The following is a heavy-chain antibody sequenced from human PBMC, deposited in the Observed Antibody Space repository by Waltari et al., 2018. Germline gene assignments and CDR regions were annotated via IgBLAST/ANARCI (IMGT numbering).Heavy chain of an antibody. Sequence: QVQLQESGPGLVKPSETLSLTCAVSGYSISSGYYWGWIRQPPGKGLEWIGSIYHSGSTYYNPSLKSRVTISVDTSKNQFSLKLSSVTAADTAVYYCARERITIFGVVAYYYYGMDVWGQGTTVTVSS. J-gene: IGHJ6*02. V-gene: IGHV4-38-2*02. D-gene: IGHD3-3*01. CDR1: GYSISSGYY. CDR2: IYHSGST. CDR3: ARERITIFGVVAYYYYGMDV.